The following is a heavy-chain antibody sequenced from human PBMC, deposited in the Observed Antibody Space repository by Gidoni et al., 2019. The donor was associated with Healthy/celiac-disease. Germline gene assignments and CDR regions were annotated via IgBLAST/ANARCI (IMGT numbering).Heavy chain of an antibody. J-gene: IGHJ3*02. CDR3: ARDPDERNDAFDI. CDR2: IKQDGSEK. CDR1: GFTFSSYW. Sequence: EVQLVESGGGLVQPGGSLRLSCAASGFTFSSYWMSWVRQAPGKGLEWVANIKQDGSEKYYVDSVKGRFTISRDNAKNSLYLQMNSLRAEDTAVYYCARDPDERNDAFDIWGQGTMVTVSS. V-gene: IGHV3-7*01. D-gene: IGHD4-4*01.